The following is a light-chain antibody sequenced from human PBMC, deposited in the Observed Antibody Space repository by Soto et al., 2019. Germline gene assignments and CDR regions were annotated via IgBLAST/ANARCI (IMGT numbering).Light chain of an antibody. V-gene: IGKV3-11*01. J-gene: IGKJ1*01. Sequence: EIVLTQSPATLSAFPCDIVTLSCRASQALNTRLAWYQHKPGQAPRLPIYLTSNRAAGVPSRFSAWGSETDFTLTISDVQPEDFAVYYCHQRKSWPRTFGQGTKVDIK. CDR1: QALNTR. CDR2: LTS. CDR3: HQRKSWPRT.